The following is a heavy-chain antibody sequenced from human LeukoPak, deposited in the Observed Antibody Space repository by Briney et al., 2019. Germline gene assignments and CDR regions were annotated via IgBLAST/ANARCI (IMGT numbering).Heavy chain of an antibody. CDR2: ISSSSSTI. V-gene: IGHV3-48*01. J-gene: IGHJ5*02. Sequence: RGSLRLSCAASGFTFSSYSMNWVRQAPGKGLEWVSYISSSSSTIYYADSVKGRFTISRDNAKNSLYLQMNSLRAEDTAVYYCAREGYSVASWFDPWGQGTLVTVSS. CDR3: AREGYSVASWFDP. CDR1: GFTFSSYS. D-gene: IGHD2-21*01.